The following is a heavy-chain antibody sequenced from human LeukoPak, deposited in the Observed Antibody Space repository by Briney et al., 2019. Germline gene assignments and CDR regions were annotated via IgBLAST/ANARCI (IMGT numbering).Heavy chain of an antibody. D-gene: IGHD3-16*01. Sequence: ASVKVSCKASGGTFSSYTISWVRQATGQGLEWMGWMNPNSGNTGYAQKFQGRVTMTRDTSISTAYMELSSLRSEDTAVYYCARVFRGFWYFDLWGRGTLVTVSS. V-gene: IGHV1-8*02. J-gene: IGHJ2*01. CDR3: ARVFRGFWYFDL. CDR2: MNPNSGNT. CDR1: GGTFSSYT.